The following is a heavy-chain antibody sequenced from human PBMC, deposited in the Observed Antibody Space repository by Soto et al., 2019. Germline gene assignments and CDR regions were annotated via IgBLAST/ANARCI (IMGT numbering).Heavy chain of an antibody. CDR2: IWYDGSNK. J-gene: IGHJ6*03. CDR3: ARQGVADPKQYYYYYYMDV. D-gene: IGHD3-3*01. V-gene: IGHV3-33*01. CDR1: GFTFSSYG. Sequence: QVQLVESGGGVVQPGRSLRLSCAASGFTFSSYGMHWVRQAPGKGLEWVAVIWYDGSNKYYADSVKGRFTISRDNSKNTLYLQMNSLRAEDTAVYYCARQGVADPKQYYYYYYMDVWGKGTTVTVSS.